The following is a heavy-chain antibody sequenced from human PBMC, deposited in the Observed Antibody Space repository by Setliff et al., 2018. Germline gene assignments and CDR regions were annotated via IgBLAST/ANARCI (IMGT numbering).Heavy chain of an antibody. V-gene: IGHV4-4*08. CDR1: GGSISNFY. CDR3: ARSLSSGSYWNSRPFYSDY. J-gene: IGHJ4*02. CDR2: ISPGRSI. D-gene: IGHD3-10*01. Sequence: LSLTCSVSGGSISNFYWSWIRQPPGKGLEWIGSISPGRSINYNPSLRSRVTISGDTSKNQLSLELTSVTAADTAVYYCARSLSSGSYWNSRPFYSDYWGQGTLVTVSS.